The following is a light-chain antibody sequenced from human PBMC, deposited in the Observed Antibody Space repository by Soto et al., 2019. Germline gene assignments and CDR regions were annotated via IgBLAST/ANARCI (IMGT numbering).Light chain of an antibody. CDR2: AAT. CDR3: QQDENWPSWT. CDR1: QSVSGH. V-gene: IGKV3-15*01. J-gene: IGKJ1*01. Sequence: EIVRTQSPATLSVSPGEIATLSWRASQSVSGHLAWYHQKPGQAPRLLIYAATTRANGIPARFSASGSGTELTLTISSLQSEDFAIYCCQQDENWPSWTFGQGPRWKSN.